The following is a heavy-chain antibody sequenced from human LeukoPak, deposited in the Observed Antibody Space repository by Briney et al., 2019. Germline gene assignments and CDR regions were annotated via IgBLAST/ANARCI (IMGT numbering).Heavy chain of an antibody. CDR3: ARDPGWGALDY. CDR1: GFSFSSTW. J-gene: IGHJ4*02. Sequence: GGSLRLFCAASGFSFSSTWMTWVRQTPGKGLELVSNINIDGSQRYHAYSVEGRFSISRDNVKNALYLQMSSLRVEDTAVYYCARDPGWGALDYWGQGALVIVSS. CDR2: INIDGSQR. D-gene: IGHD3-16*01. V-gene: IGHV3-7*03.